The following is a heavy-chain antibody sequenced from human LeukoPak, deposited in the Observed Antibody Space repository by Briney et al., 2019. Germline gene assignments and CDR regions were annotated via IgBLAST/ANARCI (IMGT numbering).Heavy chain of an antibody. V-gene: IGHV3-7*03. CDR1: GFTFSSRDW. D-gene: IGHD2-15*01. CDR2: IKQDGSEK. Sequence: GGSLRLSCVASGFTFSSRDWMTWVRQAPGKGLEWVANIKQDGSEKNYVDSVKGRFTISRDNAKNSLYLQMNSLRAEDTALYYCALIYCSGGSCYSGPFDYWGQGTLVTVSS. CDR3: ALIYCSGGSCYSGPFDY. J-gene: IGHJ4*02.